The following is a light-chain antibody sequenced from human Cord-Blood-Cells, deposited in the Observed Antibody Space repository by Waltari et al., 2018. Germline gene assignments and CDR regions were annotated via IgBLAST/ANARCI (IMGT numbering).Light chain of an antibody. CDR1: SRDVGCYNY. CDR2: EVS. Sequence: QSALTQPPSASGSPGQSVTISCTGTSRDVGCYNYVSWYQQHPGKAPKRLIYEVSNRPSGVPDRFSGSKSGKPASLTVSGLQAEDEADYYCSSYAGSNNLVFGGGTKLTVL. J-gene: IGLJ2*01. CDR3: SSYAGSNNLV. V-gene: IGLV2-8*01.